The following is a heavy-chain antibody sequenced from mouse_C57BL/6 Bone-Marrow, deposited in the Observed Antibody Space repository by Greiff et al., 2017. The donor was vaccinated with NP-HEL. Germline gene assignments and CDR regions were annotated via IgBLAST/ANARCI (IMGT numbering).Heavy chain of an antibody. J-gene: IGHJ3*01. CDR3: ARESNPFAY. Sequence: VQLQQPGAELVRPGTSVKLSCKASGYTFNSYWMHWVKQRPGQGLEWIGVIDPSDSYTKYNPKFKGKATLTVDTSSSTAYMQLSSLTYEDSAVYYCARESNPFAYWGQGTLVTVSA. D-gene: IGHD2-5*01. CDR1: GYTFNSYW. CDR2: IDPSDSYT. V-gene: IGHV1-59*01.